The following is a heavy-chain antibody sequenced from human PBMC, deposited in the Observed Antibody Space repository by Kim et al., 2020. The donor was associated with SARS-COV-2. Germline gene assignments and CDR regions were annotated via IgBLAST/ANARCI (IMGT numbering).Heavy chain of an antibody. D-gene: IGHD5-12*01. V-gene: IGHV3-23*01. Sequence: GGSLRLSCAASGFTFSSFAMSWVRQAPAKGLEWVSSISMTGRLTYYADSVQGRFTISRDNSDSTLYLEMNSLRADDTAIYYCVKEKIPGCSVYAFDHWGPGTLVTVSS. CDR3: VKEKIPGCSVYAFDH. CDR1: GFTFSSFA. CDR2: ISMTGRLT. J-gene: IGHJ4*02.